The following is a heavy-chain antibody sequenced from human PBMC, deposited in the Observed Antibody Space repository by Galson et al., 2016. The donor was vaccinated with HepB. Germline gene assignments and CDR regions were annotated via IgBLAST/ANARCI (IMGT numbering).Heavy chain of an antibody. V-gene: IGHV1-69*01. CDR3: ARDPHQIVVVPAAVLGGAFDI. CDR1: GGTFSSYA. J-gene: IGHJ4*02. D-gene: IGHD2-2*01. Sequence: SCKASGGTFSSYAISWVRQAPGQGLEWMGGIIPIFGTANYAHKFQGRVTITPDESTSTAYMELSSLRSEDTAMYYCARDPHQIVVVPAAVLGGAFDIWGQGTLVTVSS. CDR2: IIPIFGTA.